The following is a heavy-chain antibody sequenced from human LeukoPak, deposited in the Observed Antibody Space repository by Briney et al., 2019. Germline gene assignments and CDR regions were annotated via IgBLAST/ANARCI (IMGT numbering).Heavy chain of an antibody. CDR2: INPNSGGT. J-gene: IGHJ6*03. V-gene: IGHV1-2*02. CDR3: ARDGHYYDSGFFLDYMDV. CDR1: GYTFTGYY. D-gene: IGHD3-22*01. Sequence: ASVKVSCKASGYTFTGYYTHWIRQAPGQGLEWMGWINPNSGGTNYAQKFQGRVTMTRDTSITTVYMELSRLTSDDTAVYYCARDGHYYDSGFFLDYMDVWGKGTTVTVSS.